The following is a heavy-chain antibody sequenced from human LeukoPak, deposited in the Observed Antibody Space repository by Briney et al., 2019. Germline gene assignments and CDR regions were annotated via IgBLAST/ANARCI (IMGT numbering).Heavy chain of an antibody. Sequence: GGSLRLSCGASGFTFGNCWMHWFRQVPGKGPVWVARIDSDGINTRYADSVKGRFTISRDNANNTLFLQMNSLRAEDSAVYYCVRDSWGSGSDFYYGVDVWGQGTTVTVSS. D-gene: IGHD3-10*01. CDR2: IDSDGINT. CDR3: VRDSWGSGSDFYYGVDV. J-gene: IGHJ6*02. CDR1: GFTFGNCW. V-gene: IGHV3-74*01.